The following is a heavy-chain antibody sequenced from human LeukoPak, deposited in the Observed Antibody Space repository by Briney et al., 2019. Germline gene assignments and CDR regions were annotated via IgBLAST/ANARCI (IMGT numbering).Heavy chain of an antibody. CDR2: ISGSGGST. J-gene: IGHJ4*02. D-gene: IGHD6-6*01. Sequence: GGSLRLSCAASGFTFSSYAMSWVRQAPGKGLEWVSAISGSGGSTYYADSVKGRFIISRDNSENTLYLQMNSLRAEDTAVYYCAKPHISSSTLFDYWGQGTLVTVSS. CDR3: AKPHISSSTLFDY. V-gene: IGHV3-23*01. CDR1: GFTFSSYA.